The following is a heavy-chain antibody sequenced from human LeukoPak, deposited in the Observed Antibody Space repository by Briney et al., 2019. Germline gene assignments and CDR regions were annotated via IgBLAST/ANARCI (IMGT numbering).Heavy chain of an antibody. CDR2: INHSGST. D-gene: IGHD6-13*01. CDR1: GGSFSGYY. CDR3: ARARIRDCAAARLSRRARVWFDP. Sequence: SETLSPTCAVYGGSFSGYYWSWIRQPPGKGLEWIGEINHSGSTNYNPSLKSRVTISVDTSKNQFSLKLSSVTAADTAVYYCARARIRDCAAARLSRRARVWFDPWGQGTLVTVSS. J-gene: IGHJ5*02. V-gene: IGHV4-34*01.